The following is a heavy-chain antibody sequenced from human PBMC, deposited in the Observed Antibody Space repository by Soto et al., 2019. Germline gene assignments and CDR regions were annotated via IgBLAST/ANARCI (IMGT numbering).Heavy chain of an antibody. Sequence: SVKVSCKASGGTFSSYAISWVRQAPGQGLEWMGGIIPIFGTANYAQKFQGRVTITADESTSTAYMELSSLRSEDTAVYYCARGNYDFWSGYYTRTYGMDVWGQGTKVTVYS. CDR2: IIPIFGTA. CDR1: GGTFSSYA. CDR3: ARGNYDFWSGYYTRTYGMDV. J-gene: IGHJ6*02. V-gene: IGHV1-69*13. D-gene: IGHD3-3*01.